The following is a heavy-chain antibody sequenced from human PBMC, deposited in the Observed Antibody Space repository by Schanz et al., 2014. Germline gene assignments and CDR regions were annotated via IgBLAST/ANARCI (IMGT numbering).Heavy chain of an antibody. D-gene: IGHD4-17*01. J-gene: IGHJ5*01. V-gene: IGHV3-9*01. CDR3: ARDSNGDDGYRFWFDS. Sequence: DVQLVESGGGLVQPGKSLRLSCAASGFTFDEFAMHWVRQSPGKGLEWVSGISWNSASIGYADSVKGRFTISRDNGKNSLSLQMNSLRVEDTAIYYCARDSNGDDGYRFWFDSWGQGILXTGSS. CDR2: ISWNSASI. CDR1: GFTFDEFA.